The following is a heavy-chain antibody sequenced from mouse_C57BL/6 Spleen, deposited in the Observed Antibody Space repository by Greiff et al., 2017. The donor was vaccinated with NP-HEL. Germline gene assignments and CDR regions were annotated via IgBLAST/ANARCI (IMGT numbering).Heavy chain of an antibody. Sequence: QVQLKESGPGLVQPSQSLSITCTVSGFSLTSYGVHWVRQSPGKGLEWLGVIWSGGSTDYNAAFISRLSISKDNSKSQVFFKMNSLQADDTAIYYCARGSDWYFDVWGTGTTVTVSS. V-gene: IGHV2-2*01. J-gene: IGHJ1*03. CDR1: GFSLTSYG. CDR2: IWSGGST. CDR3: ARGSDWYFDV.